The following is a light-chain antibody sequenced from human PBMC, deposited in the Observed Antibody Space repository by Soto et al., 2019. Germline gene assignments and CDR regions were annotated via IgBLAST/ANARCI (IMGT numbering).Light chain of an antibody. V-gene: IGKV3-15*01. CDR1: QRVSSN. CDR2: GAS. Sequence: EIVMTQSPANLSVSPGERATLSCRASQRVSSNLAWYQQKPGQAHRLLIYGASTRATGIPARFSGSGSGTEFTHTISSLQSEDFAVYYCQQYNNWPRTFGQGTKLEIK. J-gene: IGKJ2*01. CDR3: QQYNNWPRT.